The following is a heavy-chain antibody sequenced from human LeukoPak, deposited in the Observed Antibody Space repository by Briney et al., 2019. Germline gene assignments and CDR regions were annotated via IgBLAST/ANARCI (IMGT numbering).Heavy chain of an antibody. D-gene: IGHD2-2*01. V-gene: IGHV4-4*09. CDR2: IYNRGST. CDR1: GGSISSCY. CDR3: ARTVVVVVPAAMVFDY. Sequence: SETLSLTCTVSGGSISSCYWSWLRQPPGKGLEWVGYIYNRGSTNYNPSLKSRVTISVDTSKNQFSLKLSSVIAADTAVYYCARTVVVVVPAAMVFDYWGQGTLVTVSS. J-gene: IGHJ4*02.